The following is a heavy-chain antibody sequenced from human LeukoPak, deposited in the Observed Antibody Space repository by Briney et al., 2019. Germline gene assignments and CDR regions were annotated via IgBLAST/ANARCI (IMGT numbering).Heavy chain of an antibody. V-gene: IGHV4-4*07. Sequence: SETLSLTRTVSGDSISSYYWSWIRQPAGKGLEWIGRIHPSGSTNYNPSLKSRVTLSVDTSKNEFSLKLSSVTAADTAVYYCARGPPPDLDYWGQGTLVTVSS. CDR2: IHPSGST. CDR1: GDSISSYY. J-gene: IGHJ4*02. CDR3: ARGPPPDLDY.